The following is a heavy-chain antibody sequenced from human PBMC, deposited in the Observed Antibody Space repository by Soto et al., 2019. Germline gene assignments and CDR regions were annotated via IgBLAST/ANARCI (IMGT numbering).Heavy chain of an antibody. V-gene: IGHV4-34*01. CDR1: GGSFSGYY. Sequence: SETLSLTCAVYGGSFSGYYWSWTRQPPGKGLEWIGEINHSGSTNYNPSLKSRITINPDTSKNQFSLQLNSVTPEDTAVYYCARYCSGGSCDYWGQGTLVTVSS. CDR2: INHSGST. J-gene: IGHJ4*02. CDR3: ARYCSGGSCDY. D-gene: IGHD2-15*01.